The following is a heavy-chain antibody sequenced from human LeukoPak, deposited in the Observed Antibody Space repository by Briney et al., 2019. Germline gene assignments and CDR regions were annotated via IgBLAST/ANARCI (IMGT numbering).Heavy chain of an antibody. CDR1: GFTFSSYG. CDR3: ARAGYGGISNWFDP. J-gene: IGHJ5*02. Sequence: GGSLRLSCAASGFTFSSYGMHWVRQAPGKGLEWVAVISYDGSNKYYADSVKGRFTISRDNSKNTLYPQMNSLRAEDTAVYYCARAGYGGISNWFDPWGQGTLVTVSS. V-gene: IGHV3-30*03. D-gene: IGHD4-23*01. CDR2: ISYDGSNK.